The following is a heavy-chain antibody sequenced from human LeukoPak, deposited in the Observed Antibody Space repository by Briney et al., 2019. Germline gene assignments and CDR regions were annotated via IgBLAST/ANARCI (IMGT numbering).Heavy chain of an antibody. CDR3: ARGPRVTMVRGPHWFDP. CDR2: ISSSGSTI. Sequence: GGSLRLSCAASGFTFSDYYMSWIRQAPGKGLEWVSYISSSGSTIYYADSVKGRFTISRDNAKNSLYLQMSSLRAEDTAVYYCARGPRVTMVRGPHWFDPWGQGTLVTVSS. J-gene: IGHJ5*02. CDR1: GFTFSDYY. V-gene: IGHV3-11*01. D-gene: IGHD3-10*01.